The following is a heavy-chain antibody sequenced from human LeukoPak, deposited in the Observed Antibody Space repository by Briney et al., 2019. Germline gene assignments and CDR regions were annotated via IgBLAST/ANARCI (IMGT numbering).Heavy chain of an antibody. CDR1: GGSISTYY. CDR2: IYYSGST. D-gene: IGHD4-23*01. V-gene: IGHV4-59*01. CDR3: ARAQAEYMTTVDWFDH. Sequence: SETLSLTCPVSGGSISTYYWSWIRQPPGKGLEWIGYIYYSGSTNYNPSLKSRVTISVNTSKNQFSLKLNSVTAADTAVYYCARAQAEYMTTVDWFDHWGQGTLVTVSS. J-gene: IGHJ5*02.